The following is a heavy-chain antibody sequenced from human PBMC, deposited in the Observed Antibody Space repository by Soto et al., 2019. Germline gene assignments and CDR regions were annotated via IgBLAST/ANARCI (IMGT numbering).Heavy chain of an antibody. CDR1: GFTFSDAW. CDR2: IKSKTDGGTT. CDR3: TTGMGYNPGFDY. D-gene: IGHD1-1*01. Sequence: GGSLRLSCAASGFTFSDAWTNWVRQAPGKGLEWVGRIKSKTDGGTTDYAAPVKGRFTISRDDSKNTLYLQMNSLKTEDTAVYYCTTGMGYNPGFDYWGQGTLVTVSS. V-gene: IGHV3-15*07. J-gene: IGHJ4*02.